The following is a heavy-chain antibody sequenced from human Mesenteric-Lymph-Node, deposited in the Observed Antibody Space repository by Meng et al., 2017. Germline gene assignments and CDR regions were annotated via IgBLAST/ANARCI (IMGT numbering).Heavy chain of an antibody. CDR1: GYSLTAYY. CDR3: ARGLVTMIVVDI. Sequence: ASVKVSCKASGYSLTAYYMHWVRQAPGQGLEWMGWINPNSGTTVYAQKFQGRVTMTRDTSISTVYMELSSLRSDDTAVYFCARGLVTMIVVDIWGQGTTVTVSS. J-gene: IGHJ3*02. D-gene: IGHD3-22*01. CDR2: INPNSGTT. V-gene: IGHV1-2*02.